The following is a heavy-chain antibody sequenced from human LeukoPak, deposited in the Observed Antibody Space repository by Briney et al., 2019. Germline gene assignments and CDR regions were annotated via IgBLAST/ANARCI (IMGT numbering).Heavy chain of an antibody. Sequence: ASVKVSCKASGYTFTSYDINWVRQATGQGLEWMGWMNPNSGNTGYARKFQGRVTMTRNTSISTAYMELSSLRSEDTAVYYCARTISLITIFGVVIREYYFDYWGQGTLVTVSS. J-gene: IGHJ4*02. V-gene: IGHV1-8*02. D-gene: IGHD3-3*01. CDR1: GYTFTSYD. CDR2: MNPNSGNT. CDR3: ARTISLITIFGVVIREYYFDY.